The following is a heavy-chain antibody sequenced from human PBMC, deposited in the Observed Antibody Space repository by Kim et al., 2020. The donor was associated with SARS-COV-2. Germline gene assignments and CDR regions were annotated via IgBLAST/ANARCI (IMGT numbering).Heavy chain of an antibody. CDR2: FDPEDGET. CDR1: GYTLTELS. Sequence: VKVSCKVSGYTLTELSMHWVRQAPGKGLEWMGGFDPEDGETIYAQKFQGRVTMTEDTSTDTVYMELSSLRSEDTAVYYCATLDSSGYYKEYYFDYWGQGTLVTVSS. CDR3: ATLDSSGYYKEYYFDY. J-gene: IGHJ4*02. V-gene: IGHV1-24*01. D-gene: IGHD3-22*01.